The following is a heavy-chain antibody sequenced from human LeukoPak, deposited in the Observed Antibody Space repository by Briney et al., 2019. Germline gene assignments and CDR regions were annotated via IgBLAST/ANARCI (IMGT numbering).Heavy chain of an antibody. Sequence: GGSLRLSCSASGFTFSTYAMSWVRQAPGKGLEWVSVIYSGGSTYYADSVKGRFTISRDNSKNTLYLQMNGLRAEDTAVYYYARGGANRWTWGQGTLVTVSS. J-gene: IGHJ5*02. V-gene: IGHV3-66*02. CDR1: GFTFSTYA. D-gene: IGHD1-14*01. CDR3: ARGGANRWT. CDR2: IYSGGST.